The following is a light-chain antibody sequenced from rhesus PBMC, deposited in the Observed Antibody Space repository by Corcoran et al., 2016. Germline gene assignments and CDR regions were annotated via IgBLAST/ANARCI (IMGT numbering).Light chain of an antibody. J-gene: IGKJ3*01. V-gene: IGKV1-69*01. CDR2: MAS. CDR3: QQHDNSPFT. Sequence: DIQMTQSPSSLSASVGARVTITCRASQGISNWLAWYQQKPGKAPKLVIYMASNLESGVPSRFSGSGCGTDFTLPISRLRPEDIATYYCQQHDNSPFTFGPGTKLDIK. CDR1: QGISNW.